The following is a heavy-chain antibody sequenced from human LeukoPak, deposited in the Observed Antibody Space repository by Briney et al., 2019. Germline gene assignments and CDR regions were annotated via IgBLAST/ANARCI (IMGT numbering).Heavy chain of an antibody. CDR3: AKNYYGSGTMGGY. CDR1: GFTFSSFT. CDR2: IGGSGAST. D-gene: IGHD3-10*01. V-gene: IGHV3-23*01. Sequence: GGSLRLSCAASGFTFSSFTMTWVRQAPGKGLEWVSTIGGSGASTYYAGSVKGRFTISRVNSKSTLSLQMNSLRAEDSAIYYCAKNYYGSGTMGGYWGQGTLVTVSS. J-gene: IGHJ4*02.